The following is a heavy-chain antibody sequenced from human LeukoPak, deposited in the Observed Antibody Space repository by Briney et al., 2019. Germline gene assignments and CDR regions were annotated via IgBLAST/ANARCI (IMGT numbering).Heavy chain of an antibody. Sequence: SQTLSLTCAISGDSVSSNSAAWNWIRQSPSRGLEWLGRTYYRSKWYNDYAVSVKSRITINPDTSKNQFSLQLNSVTPEDTAVYYCAKDGDDSGQYLDAFDIWGQGTMVTVSS. CDR1: GDSVSSNSAA. J-gene: IGHJ3*02. CDR2: TYYRSKWYN. CDR3: AKDGDDSGQYLDAFDI. V-gene: IGHV6-1*01. D-gene: IGHD3-22*01.